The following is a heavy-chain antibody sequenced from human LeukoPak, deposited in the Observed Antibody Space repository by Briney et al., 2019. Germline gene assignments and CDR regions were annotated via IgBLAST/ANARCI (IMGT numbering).Heavy chain of an antibody. V-gene: IGHV3-21*01. CDR3: ARVHSPGYSSTWHTSDY. J-gene: IGHJ4*02. CDR2: ISSSSSYI. Sequence: GGSLGLSCAASGFTFSSYSMNWVRQAPGKGLEWVSSISSSSSYIYYADSVKGRFTISRDNAKNSLYLQMSSLRADDTAVYYCARVHSPGYSSTWHTSDYWGQGTLVTVSS. CDR1: GFTFSSYS. D-gene: IGHD6-13*01.